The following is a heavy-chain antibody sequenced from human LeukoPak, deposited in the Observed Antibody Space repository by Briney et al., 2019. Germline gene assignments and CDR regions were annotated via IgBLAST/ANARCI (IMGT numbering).Heavy chain of an antibody. CDR2: IKQDGSEK. J-gene: IGHJ4*02. V-gene: IGHV3-7*01. CDR3: AREGLSGYDWATLDY. D-gene: IGHD5-12*01. CDR1: GFTFSSYW. Sequence: GGSLRLSCAASGFTFSSYWMSRVRQAPGKGLEWVANIKQDGSEKYYVDSVKGRFTISRDNARNSLYLQMNSLRAEDTAVYYCAREGLSGYDWATLDYWGQGTLVTVSS.